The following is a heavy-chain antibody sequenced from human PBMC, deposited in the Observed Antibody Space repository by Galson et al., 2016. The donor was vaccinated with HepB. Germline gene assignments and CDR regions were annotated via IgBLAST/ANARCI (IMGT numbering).Heavy chain of an antibody. CDR2: ISANSGNT. J-gene: IGHJ3*01. CDR3: ARDVQYAFDL. V-gene: IGHV1-18*01. Sequence: VKVSCKASGYRFTRNGISWVRQAPGQGLEWIGWISANSGNTNYAQKFQGRVTVTRDTSTSTAYMELRSLRHDDTAVYYCARDVQYAFDLWGQGTVVSVSS. CDR1: GYRFTRNG.